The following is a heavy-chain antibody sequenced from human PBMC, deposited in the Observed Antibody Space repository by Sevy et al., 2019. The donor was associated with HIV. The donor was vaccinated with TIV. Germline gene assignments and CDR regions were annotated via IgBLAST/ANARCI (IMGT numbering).Heavy chain of an antibody. J-gene: IGHJ6*03. CDR1: GGSISSISNY. V-gene: IGHV4-39*01. CDR2: LYYEGTT. CDR3: ACLSPFYHYMDV. Sequence: SETLSLTCGVSGGSISSISNYWGWIRQPPGRELEWIGSLYYEGTTYYNPSLQSRVRISGNTSKNLFSLDLTSVTAADTAVYYCACLSPFYHYMDVWGKVNTVTVSS.